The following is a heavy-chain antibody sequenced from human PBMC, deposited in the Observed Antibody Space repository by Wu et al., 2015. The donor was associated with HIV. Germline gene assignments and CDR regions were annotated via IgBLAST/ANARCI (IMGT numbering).Heavy chain of an antibody. D-gene: IGHD3-22*01. CDR1: GYNFRGYY. V-gene: IGHV1-2*06. Sequence: QVQLVQSGAEVKKPGASLKVSCKASGYNFRGYYIHWVRQAPGQGLEWMGRINPNDGGTHYAQKFQGRVTMTRDTSISTAYMELSRLKSDDTAVYYCARAASFFYDKHGYYRNWYFDVWGRGTLVAVSS. J-gene: IGHJ2*01. CDR3: ARAASFFYDKHGYYRNWYFDV. CDR2: INPNDGGT.